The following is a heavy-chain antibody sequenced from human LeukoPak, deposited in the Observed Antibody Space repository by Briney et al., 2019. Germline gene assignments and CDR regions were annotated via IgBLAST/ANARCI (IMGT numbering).Heavy chain of an antibody. V-gene: IGHV4-59*10. CDR3: ARTTLDYDILTGYPDAFDI. J-gene: IGHJ3*02. CDR1: GGSFSGYY. D-gene: IGHD3-9*01. Sequence: PSETLSLTCAVYGGSFSGYYWSWIRQPAGKGLEWIGRIYTSGSTNYNPSLKSRVTMSVDTSKNQFSLKLSSVTAADTAVYYCARTTLDYDILTGYPDAFDIWGQGTMVTVSS. CDR2: IYTSGST.